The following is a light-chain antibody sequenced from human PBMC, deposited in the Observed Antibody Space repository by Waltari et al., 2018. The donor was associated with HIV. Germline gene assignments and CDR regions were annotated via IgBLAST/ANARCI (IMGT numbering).Light chain of an antibody. CDR2: YDK. CDR1: NIERKS. V-gene: IGLV3-21*01. CDR3: QVWYSSIEQVL. J-gene: IGLJ3*02. Sequence: SVLTQPPSVSVAPGMTARITCGGKNIERKSVHWYQQKPGQAPILVIYYDKDRPSGIPERFSGSNSGNTATLTITRVGAGDEADYYCQVWYSSIEQVLFGGGTKLTVL.